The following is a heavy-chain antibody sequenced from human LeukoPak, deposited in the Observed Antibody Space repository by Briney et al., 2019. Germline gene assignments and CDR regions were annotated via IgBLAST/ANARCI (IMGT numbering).Heavy chain of an antibody. CDR3: ARGAVSLIRGVIITVWFDP. CDR2: INHSGST. V-gene: IGHV4-34*01. CDR1: GGSFSGYY. J-gene: IGHJ5*02. D-gene: IGHD3-10*01. Sequence: PSETLSLTCAVYGGSFSGYYWSWIRQPPGKGLEWMGEINHSGSTNCNPSLKSRGTISVGTSKNQFSLKLSSVTAADTAVYYCARGAVSLIRGVIITVWFDPWGQGTLVTVSS.